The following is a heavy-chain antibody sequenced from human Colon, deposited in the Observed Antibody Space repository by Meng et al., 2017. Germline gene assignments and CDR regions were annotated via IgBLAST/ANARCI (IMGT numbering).Heavy chain of an antibody. CDR3: AIGPWELDY. Sequence: QVQLRGAGPGPLRPSGTLSLTCTVSGGSVSSGSHYWGWIRQPPGKGLEFIAYVDYSGNTNYNPSRKGRVTTSIDMSKSQFSLKVSSVTAADTAVYYCAIGPWELDYWGQGLLVTVSS. CDR2: VDYSGNT. V-gene: IGHV4-61*01. D-gene: IGHD1-26*01. J-gene: IGHJ4*02. CDR1: GGSVSSGSHY.